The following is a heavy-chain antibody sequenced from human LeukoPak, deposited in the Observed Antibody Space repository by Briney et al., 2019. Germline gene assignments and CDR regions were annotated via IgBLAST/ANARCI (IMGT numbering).Heavy chain of an antibody. Sequence: SETLSLTCAVYGVSFSGYYWSWIRQPPGKGLEWLGEINHSGSTNYNPSLKSRVTISVDTSKNQFSLKLSSVTAADTAVYYCARGRYYGSGSYVRGRGEWFDPWGQGTLVTVSS. J-gene: IGHJ5*02. CDR2: INHSGST. V-gene: IGHV4-34*01. D-gene: IGHD3-10*01. CDR1: GVSFSGYY. CDR3: ARGRYYGSGSYVRGRGEWFDP.